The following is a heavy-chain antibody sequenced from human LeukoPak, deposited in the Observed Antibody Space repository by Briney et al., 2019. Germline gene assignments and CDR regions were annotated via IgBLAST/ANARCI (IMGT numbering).Heavy chain of an antibody. CDR3: AKDGLYYDGSAHVYYFDY. Sequence: PGGSLRLSCAASGFTFSDYYMTWVRQAPGKGLEWVSSITGSGDYTYYIDSVKGRFTISRDNSKNILYLQMNSLRGEDTALYYCAKDGLYYDGSAHVYYFDYWGQGTLVAVSS. J-gene: IGHJ4*02. D-gene: IGHD3-22*01. V-gene: IGHV3-23*01. CDR1: GFTFSDYY. CDR2: ITGSGDYT.